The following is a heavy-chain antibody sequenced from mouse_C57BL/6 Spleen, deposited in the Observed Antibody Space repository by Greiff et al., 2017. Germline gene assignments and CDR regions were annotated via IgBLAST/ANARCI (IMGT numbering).Heavy chain of an antibody. CDR2: ISSGGDYI. CDR1: GFTFSSYA. Sequence: EVKLVESGEGLVKPGGSLKLSCAASGFTFSSYAMSWVRQTPEKRLEWVAYISSGGDYIYYADTVKGRFTISRDNARNTLYLQMSSLKSEDTAMYYCTRAPHYGNFFAYWGQGTLVTVSA. D-gene: IGHD2-1*01. CDR3: TRAPHYGNFFAY. J-gene: IGHJ3*01. V-gene: IGHV5-9-1*02.